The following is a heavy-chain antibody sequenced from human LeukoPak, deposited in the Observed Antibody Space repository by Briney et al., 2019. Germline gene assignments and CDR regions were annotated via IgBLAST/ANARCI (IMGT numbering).Heavy chain of an antibody. D-gene: IGHD5-24*01. J-gene: IGHJ3*02. Sequence: GESLKISCQSSGYNFTPYWIVWVRQMPGKGLEWMGITFAGYSYTIYSPSFQGQVTISADKSISTAYLQWSSLKASDTAMYYCARDTATIRGAFDIWGQGTMVTVSS. CDR1: GYNFTPYW. V-gene: IGHV5-51*01. CDR2: TFAGYSYT. CDR3: ARDTATIRGAFDI.